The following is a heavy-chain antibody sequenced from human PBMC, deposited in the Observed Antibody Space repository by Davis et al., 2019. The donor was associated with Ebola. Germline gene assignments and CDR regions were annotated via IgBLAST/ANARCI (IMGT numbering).Heavy chain of an antibody. D-gene: IGHD2-2*01. CDR1: GFPFYNFD. CDR2: ITGNGGST. CDR3: VKAALSHGGTFDY. V-gene: IGHV3-23*01. J-gene: IGHJ4*02. Sequence: PGGSLRLSCAASGFPFYNFDMTWVRQAPGKGLEWVSAITGNGGSTYYADSVKGRFTISRDNSKDTVYLQLYSLRAEDTAVYYCVKAALSHGGTFDYWGQGTLVTVSS.